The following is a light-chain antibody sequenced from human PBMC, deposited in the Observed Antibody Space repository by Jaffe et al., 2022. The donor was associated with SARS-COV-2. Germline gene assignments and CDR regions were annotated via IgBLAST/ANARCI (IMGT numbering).Light chain of an antibody. CDR3: QQSYSTPYT. Sequence: DIQMTQSPSSLSASVGDRVTITCRASQSISDSLNWYQQKPGKAPKRLIYAASSLQSGVPSRFSGSGSGTDFTLSISSLQPEDFATYYCQQSYSTPYTFGQGTKLEIK. V-gene: IGKV1-39*01. CDR2: AAS. J-gene: IGKJ2*01. CDR1: QSISDS.